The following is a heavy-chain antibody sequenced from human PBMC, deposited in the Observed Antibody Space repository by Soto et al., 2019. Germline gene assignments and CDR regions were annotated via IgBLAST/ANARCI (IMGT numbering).Heavy chain of an antibody. Sequence: QVQLVQSGAEVKKPGSSVKVSCKASGGTFSSYAISWVRQAPGQGLEWMGGIIPIFGTANYAQKFQGRVTSTADEPTSTAHRELSSVRSADTAVYYCARESRYGSGGSCYFLPGIDYWGQGTLVTVSS. CDR1: GGTFSSYA. V-gene: IGHV1-69*12. J-gene: IGHJ4*02. CDR3: ARESRYGSGGSCYFLPGIDY. D-gene: IGHD2-15*01. CDR2: IIPIFGTA.